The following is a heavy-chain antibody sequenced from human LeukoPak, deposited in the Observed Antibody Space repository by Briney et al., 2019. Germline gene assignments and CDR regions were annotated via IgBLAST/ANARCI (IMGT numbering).Heavy chain of an antibody. CDR3: ARGVYSRYDLRPTLRN. CDR2: MYHSGST. Sequence: KPSGTLSLTCAVSGGSISSSNWWSWVRHPPGKGLEWIGEMYHSGSTNYNPSLKSRVTISVDKSKNQFSLKLSSVTAADTAVYYCARGVYSRYDLRPTLRNWGQGTLVTVSS. V-gene: IGHV4-4*02. D-gene: IGHD5-12*01. J-gene: IGHJ4*02. CDR1: GGSISSSNW.